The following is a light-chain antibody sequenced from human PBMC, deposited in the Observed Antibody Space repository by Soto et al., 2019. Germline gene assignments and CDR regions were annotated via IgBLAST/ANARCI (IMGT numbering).Light chain of an antibody. CDR3: QQASSFPGT. CDR1: QSISSY. J-gene: IGKJ1*01. Sequence: DPRRTQSPSSISASLGGVDTVXXRASQSISSYLNWYQQKPGKGPNLXIYSASTLQRGVPSRFSGSGAGTDFTLTISSLQPEDFGTYYCQQASSFPGTFGQGTKVDIK. CDR2: SAS. V-gene: IGKV1-39*01.